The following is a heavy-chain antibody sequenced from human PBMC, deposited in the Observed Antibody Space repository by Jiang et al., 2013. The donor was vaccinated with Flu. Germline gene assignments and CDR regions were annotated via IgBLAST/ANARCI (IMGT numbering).Heavy chain of an antibody. V-gene: IGHV6-1*01. CDR3: ARDRYYYDSSGSEAFDY. CDR1: GDSVSSNSAA. Sequence: QTLSLTCAISGDSVSSNSAAWNWIRQSPSRGLEWLGRTYYRSKWYNDYAVSVKSRITINPDTSKNQFSLQLNSVTPEGTAVYYCARDRYYYDSSGSEAFDYWGQGTLVTVSS. D-gene: IGHD3-22*01. CDR2: TYYRSKWYN. J-gene: IGHJ4*02.